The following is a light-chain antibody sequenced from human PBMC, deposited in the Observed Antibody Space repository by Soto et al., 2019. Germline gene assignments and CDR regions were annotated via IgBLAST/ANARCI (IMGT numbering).Light chain of an antibody. V-gene: IGKV3-20*01. CDR1: QSVSSSY. J-gene: IGKJ1*01. CDR2: GAS. Sequence: EIVLTQSPGTLSLSPGERATLSCRASQSVSSSYLAWYQQKPGQAPRLLIYGASSRATGIPDRFSGSGSGTDFTLTSSRLEPEDFAVYYCQQYDSSPVTFGQGTKVEIE. CDR3: QQYDSSPVT.